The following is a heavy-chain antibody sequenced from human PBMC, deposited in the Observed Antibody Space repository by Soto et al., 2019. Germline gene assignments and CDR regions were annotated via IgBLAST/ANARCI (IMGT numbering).Heavy chain of an antibody. CDR1: GFTFSDYY. Sequence: PGGSLRLSCAASGFTFSDYYMSWIRQAPGKGLEWVSYISSSSSYTNYADSVKGRFTISRDNAKNSLYLQMNSLRAEDTAVYYCARPGIAAADPHYYYYGMDVWGQGTTVTVSS. V-gene: IGHV3-11*03. D-gene: IGHD6-13*01. CDR3: ARPGIAAADPHYYYYGMDV. J-gene: IGHJ6*02. CDR2: ISSSSSYT.